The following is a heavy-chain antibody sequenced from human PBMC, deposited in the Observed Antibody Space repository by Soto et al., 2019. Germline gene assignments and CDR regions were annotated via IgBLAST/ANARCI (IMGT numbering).Heavy chain of an antibody. CDR3: ARGGDIADLPEGDVYYGVEV. D-gene: IGHD6-6*01. J-gene: IGHJ6*02. Sequence: QVQLVESGGGVVQPGRSLRVSCVASGFTFRNYAIHWVRQAPGKGLEWVAVISFDSSNKYYAGSVKGRFTISRDNSKNTLDLQLNSLRTEDTAVYYCARGGDIADLPEGDVYYGVEVWGQGTTVTVSS. V-gene: IGHV3-30*04. CDR2: ISFDSSNK. CDR1: GFTFRNYA.